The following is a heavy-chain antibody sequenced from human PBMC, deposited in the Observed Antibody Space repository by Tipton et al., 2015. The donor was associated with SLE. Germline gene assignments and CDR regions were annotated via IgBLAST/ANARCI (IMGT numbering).Heavy chain of an antibody. CDR1: GYSFTSYW. CDR3: ARLRGVQQLPYEACDI. Sequence: VQLVQSGAEMKKPGESLKISCKGSGYSFTSYWIGWVRQMPGKGLEWMGIIYPGDSDTRYSPSFQGQVTISADKSISTAYLQWSSLKASDTAMYYCARLRGVQQLPYEACDIWGQWTMVTVSS. V-gene: IGHV5-51*03. D-gene: IGHD6-13*01. J-gene: IGHJ3*02. CDR2: IYPGDSDT.